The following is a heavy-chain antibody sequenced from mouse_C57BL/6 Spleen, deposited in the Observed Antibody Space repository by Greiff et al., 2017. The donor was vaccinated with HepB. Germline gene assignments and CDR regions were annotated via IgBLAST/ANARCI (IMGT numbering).Heavy chain of an antibody. D-gene: IGHD1-1*01. CDR3: ARSSSPFDY. V-gene: IGHV14-2*02. Sequence: VKLMESGPELVKPGASVKLSCKASGYTFTSYDINWVKQRPGQGLEWIGRIDPEDGETKYAPKFQGKATLTADTSSNTAYLQLSSLTSEDTAVYYCARSSSPFDYWGQGTTLTVSS. J-gene: IGHJ2*01. CDR2: IDPEDGET. CDR1: GYTFTSYD.